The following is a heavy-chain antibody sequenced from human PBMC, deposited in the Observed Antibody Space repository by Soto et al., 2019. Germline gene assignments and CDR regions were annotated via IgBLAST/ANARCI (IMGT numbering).Heavy chain of an antibody. CDR3: VSQRTTVPTQAYFDY. J-gene: IGHJ4*02. CDR1: GGSVTNSRYY. D-gene: IGHD4-17*01. CDR2: VYYRGRS. V-gene: IGHV4-39*01. Sequence: PSETQSLTGPVSGGSVTNSRYYLGWIRQSPGKGLEWIGSVYYRGRSYSKSSVKSRVTISVDTSKNRFSLSLNSVTASDTAVYFCVSQRTTVPTQAYFDYWGPGALVTVSS.